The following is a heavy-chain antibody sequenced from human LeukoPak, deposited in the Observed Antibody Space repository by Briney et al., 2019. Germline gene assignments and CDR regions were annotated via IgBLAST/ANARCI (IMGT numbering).Heavy chain of an antibody. J-gene: IGHJ4*02. V-gene: IGHV3-30*04. CDR2: ISYDGSNK. CDR1: GFTFSNYA. Sequence: PGGSLRLSCAASGFTFSNYAMHWVRQAPGKGLEWVAVISYDGSNKYYADSVKGRFTISRDNSKNTLYLQMNSLRAEDTAVYYCARDGRGFDYWGQGTLVTVSS. D-gene: IGHD3-10*01. CDR3: ARDGRGFDY.